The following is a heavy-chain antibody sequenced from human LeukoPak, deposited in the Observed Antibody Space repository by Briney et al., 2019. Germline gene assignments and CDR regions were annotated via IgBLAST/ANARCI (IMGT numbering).Heavy chain of an antibody. CDR2: IYPGDSDT. V-gene: IGHV5-51*01. CDR3: ARPRGESGYDLLL. J-gene: IGHJ4*02. Sequence: GESPKTSLHGPGYRFTSYWIGWVRQMPGKGLGWMGIIYPGDSDTRYSPSFQGQVTISADKSISTAYLQWSSLKASDTAMYYCARPRGESGYDLLLWGQGTLVTVSS. D-gene: IGHD5-12*01. CDR1: GYRFTSYW.